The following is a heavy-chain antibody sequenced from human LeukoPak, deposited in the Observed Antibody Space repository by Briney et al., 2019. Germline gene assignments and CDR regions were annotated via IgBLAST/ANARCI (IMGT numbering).Heavy chain of an antibody. CDR2: FDPEDGET. Sequence: ASVKVSCKVSGYTRTVLSMHWGRQAPGTGLGWMGGFDPEDGETIYEQKFQGRVTMTEDTSTDTAYMELSSLRSEDTAVYYCATSQVVFRDNWFDLWGQGTLVTVSS. CDR1: GYTRTVLS. CDR3: ATSQVVFRDNWFDL. J-gene: IGHJ5*02. D-gene: IGHD3-3*01. V-gene: IGHV1-24*01.